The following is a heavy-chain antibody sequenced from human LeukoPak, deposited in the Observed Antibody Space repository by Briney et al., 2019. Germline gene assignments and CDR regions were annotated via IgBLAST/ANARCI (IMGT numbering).Heavy chain of an antibody. D-gene: IGHD3-22*01. CDR3: ARGGVRYYYDSSGYSPQENWFDP. CDR1: GYTFTGYY. Sequence: ASVKVSCKASGYTFTGYYMHWVRQAPGQGLEWMGWINPNSGGTNYAQKFQGRVTMTRDTSISTAYVELSSLRSEDTAVYYCARGGVRYYYDSSGYSPQENWFDPWGQGTLVTVSS. CDR2: INPNSGGT. J-gene: IGHJ5*02. V-gene: IGHV1-2*02.